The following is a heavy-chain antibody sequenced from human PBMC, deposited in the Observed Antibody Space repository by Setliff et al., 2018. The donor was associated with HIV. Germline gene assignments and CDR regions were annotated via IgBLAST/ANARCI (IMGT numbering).Heavy chain of an antibody. CDR2: IYPGDSDT. CDR3: ARHAGPRNFWSGYSSGMDV. CDR1: GYSFTSYW. V-gene: IGHV5-51*01. J-gene: IGHJ6*03. D-gene: IGHD3-3*01. Sequence: VESLKISSERSGYSFTSYWIGWVRQMPGKGLEWMGIIYPGDSDTRYSPSFEGQVTISADKSIATAYLQWSSLKASDTAMYYCARHAGPRNFWSGYSSGMDVWGKGTTVTVSS.